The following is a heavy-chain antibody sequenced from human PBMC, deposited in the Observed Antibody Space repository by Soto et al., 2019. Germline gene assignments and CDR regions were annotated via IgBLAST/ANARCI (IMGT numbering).Heavy chain of an antibody. Sequence: PVGSLRLSCAASGFTFSSYGMHWVRQAPGKGLEWVAVISYDGSNKYYADSVKGRFTISRDNSKNTLYLQMNSLRAEDTAVYYCAKDESGNDSSGFPYWGQGTLVTVSS. CDR3: AKDESGNDSSGFPY. CDR2: ISYDGSNK. D-gene: IGHD3-22*01. J-gene: IGHJ4*02. CDR1: GFTFSSYG. V-gene: IGHV3-30*18.